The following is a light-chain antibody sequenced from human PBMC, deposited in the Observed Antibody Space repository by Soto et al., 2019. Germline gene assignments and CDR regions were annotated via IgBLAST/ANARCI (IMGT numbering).Light chain of an antibody. CDR2: GAS. Sequence: EIVMTQSPATLSVSTGERATLSCRASQSVSSNLAWYQQKPGQAPRLLIYGASTSATVIPAGFSGSGSGTEFTLTISSLQSEDCAVYYCQQYNNWPPRTFGQGNKVDIK. V-gene: IGKV3-15*01. CDR1: QSVSSN. J-gene: IGKJ1*01. CDR3: QQYNNWPPRT.